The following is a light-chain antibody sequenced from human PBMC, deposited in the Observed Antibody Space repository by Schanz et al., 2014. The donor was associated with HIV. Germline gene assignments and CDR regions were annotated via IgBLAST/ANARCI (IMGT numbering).Light chain of an antibody. J-gene: IGKJ4*01. CDR2: ATS. Sequence: EIVLTQSPGSLSLSPGGRATLSCGASQRLSSAYLAWYQQKRDQPPRLVIYATSTRAVGIPDRFSGTGSGTDFTLTISRLEPEDFAVYYCQQRTSWPLTFGGGTRVEIK. CDR3: QQRTSWPLT. CDR1: QRLSSAY. V-gene: IGKV3D-20*02.